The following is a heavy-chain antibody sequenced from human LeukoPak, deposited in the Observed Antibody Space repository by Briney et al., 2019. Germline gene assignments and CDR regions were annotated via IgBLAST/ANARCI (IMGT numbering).Heavy chain of an antibody. CDR1: GGSFSGYY. V-gene: IGHV4-34*01. Sequence: SETLSLTCAVYGGSFSGYYWSWIRQPPGKGLEWIGEINHSGSTNYNPSLKSRVTISVDTSKIQFSLKLSSVTAADTAVYYCARIAARYFVDYWGQGTLVTVSS. CDR2: INHSGST. D-gene: IGHD6-6*01. J-gene: IGHJ4*02. CDR3: ARIAARYFVDY.